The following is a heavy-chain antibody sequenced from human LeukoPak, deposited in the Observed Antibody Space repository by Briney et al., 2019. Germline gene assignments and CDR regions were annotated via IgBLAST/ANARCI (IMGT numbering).Heavy chain of an antibody. CDR3: AREYSSSWYYDY. Sequence: ASVKVSCKASGYTITGYYMHWVRQAPGQGLEWMGRINPNTGDTNSARKFQGRVTMTRDTSISTVYMELSRLRSDDTAVYYCAREYSSSWYYDYWGQGTLVTVSS. CDR2: INPNTGDT. CDR1: GYTITGYY. V-gene: IGHV1-2*06. D-gene: IGHD6-13*01. J-gene: IGHJ4*02.